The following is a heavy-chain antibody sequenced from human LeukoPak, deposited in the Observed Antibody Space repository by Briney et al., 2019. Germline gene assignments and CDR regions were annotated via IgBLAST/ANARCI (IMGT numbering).Heavy chain of an antibody. Sequence: ASVKVSCKASGYTFTTYGISWVRQAPGQGLEWMGWISTYNGNTNYAQKFQGRVSMTTDTSTSTAYMELRSLRSEDTAVYYCASRNSYGGEDYWGQGTLVTVSS. CDR3: ASRNSYGGEDY. CDR1: GYTFTTYG. J-gene: IGHJ4*02. V-gene: IGHV1-18*01. D-gene: IGHD5-18*01. CDR2: ISTYNGNT.